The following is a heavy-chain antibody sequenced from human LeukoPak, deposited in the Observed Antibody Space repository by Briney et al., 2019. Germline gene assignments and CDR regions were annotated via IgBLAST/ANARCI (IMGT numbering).Heavy chain of an antibody. D-gene: IGHD4-4*01. J-gene: IGHJ4*02. Sequence: GGSLRLSCAASGFTFSAYDMNWVRQAPGKGLEWVSYISRSNNVYYADSVKGRFTISRDNAKNSLSLQMNSLRAEDTAVYYCAYSNSFDYWGQGTLVTVSS. CDR1: GFTFSAYD. CDR2: ISRSNNV. V-gene: IGHV3-48*01. CDR3: AYSNSFDY.